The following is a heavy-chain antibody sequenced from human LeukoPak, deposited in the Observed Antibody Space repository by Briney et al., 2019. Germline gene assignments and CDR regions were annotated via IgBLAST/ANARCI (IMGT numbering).Heavy chain of an antibody. CDR1: GFTFSSYD. J-gene: IGHJ3*01. CDR3: ARDGVDNGDKEDAFDV. D-gene: IGHD4-23*01. V-gene: IGHV3-48*04. Sequence: GGSLRLSCAAPGFTFSSYDMNWVRQAPGKGLEWVSRINSNRSSTLYAESVKGRFTISRDNGKKTLYLQMNSLRPEDTAMYYCARDGVDNGDKEDAFDVWGQGTRVTVSS. CDR2: INSNRSST.